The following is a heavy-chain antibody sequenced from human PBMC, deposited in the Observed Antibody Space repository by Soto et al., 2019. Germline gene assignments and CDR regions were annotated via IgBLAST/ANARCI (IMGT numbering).Heavy chain of an antibody. V-gene: IGHV4-30-4*01. D-gene: IGHD5-18*01. CDR3: ARGRVQLWLRYYYGMDV. CDR2: IYYSGST. CDR1: GGSISSGDYY. Sequence: TLSLTCTVSGGSISSGDYYWSWIRQPPGKGLEWIGYIYYSGSTYYNPSLKSRVTISVDTSKNQFSLKLSSVTAADTAVYYCARGRVQLWLRYYYGMDVWGQGTTVNVSS. J-gene: IGHJ6*02.